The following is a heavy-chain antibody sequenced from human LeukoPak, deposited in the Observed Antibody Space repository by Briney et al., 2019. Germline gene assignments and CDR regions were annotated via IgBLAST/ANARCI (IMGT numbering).Heavy chain of an antibody. J-gene: IGHJ4*02. CDR3: ASAYYYDSSGYYGDY. Sequence: SETLSLTCTVSGGSIRSGDYSWSWIRQPPGKGLEWIGYIYYSGSTYYNPSLKSRVTISGDTSKNQFSLNLSSVTAADTAVYYCASAYYYDSSGYYGDYWGQGTLVTVSS. CDR1: GGSIRSGDYS. D-gene: IGHD3-22*01. CDR2: IYYSGST. V-gene: IGHV4-30-4*01.